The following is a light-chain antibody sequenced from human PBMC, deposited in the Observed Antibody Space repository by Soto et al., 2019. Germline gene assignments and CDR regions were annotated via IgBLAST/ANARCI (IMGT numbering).Light chain of an antibody. CDR1: QDISKY. CDR2: DAS. CDR3: QQYDNLPYT. V-gene: IGKV1-33*01. J-gene: IGKJ2*01. Sequence: DIQMTQSPSSLSASVGDRVTITCQASQDISKYLSWHQQKPGKAPKLLIHDASKLEIGVPSRFSRSGSGTHFAFTISSLEPEDIAIYDCQQYDNLPYTFGQGTKLEIK.